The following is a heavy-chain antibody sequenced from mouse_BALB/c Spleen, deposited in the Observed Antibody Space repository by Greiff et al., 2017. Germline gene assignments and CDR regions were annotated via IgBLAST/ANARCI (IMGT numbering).Heavy chain of an antibody. D-gene: IGHD2-5*01. CDR2: INPGSGGT. J-gene: IGHJ3*01. V-gene: IGHV1-54*01. CDR1: GYAFTNYL. Sequence: QVQLKQSGAELVRPGTSVKVSCKASGYAFTNYLIEWVKQRPGQGLEWIGVINPGSGGTNYNEKFKGKATLTADKSSSTAYMQLSSLTSDDSAVYFCAIVRGFAYWGQGTLVTVSA. CDR3: AIVRGFAY.